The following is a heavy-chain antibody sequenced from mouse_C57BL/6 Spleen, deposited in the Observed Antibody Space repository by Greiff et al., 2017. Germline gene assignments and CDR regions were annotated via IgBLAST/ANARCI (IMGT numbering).Heavy chain of an antibody. CDR2: ISYDGSN. CDR3: ARDATAQASYAMDY. J-gene: IGHJ4*01. D-gene: IGHD3-2*02. V-gene: IGHV3-6*01. Sequence: VQLKESGPGLVKPSQSLSLTCSVTGYSITSGYYWNWIRQFPGNKLEWMGYISYDGSNNYNPSLKNRISITRDTSKNQFFLKLNSVTTEDTATYYCARDATAQASYAMDYWGQGTSVTVSS. CDR1: GYSITSGYY.